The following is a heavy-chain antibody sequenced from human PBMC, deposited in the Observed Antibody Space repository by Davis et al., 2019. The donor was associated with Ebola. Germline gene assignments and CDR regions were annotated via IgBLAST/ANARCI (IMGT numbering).Heavy chain of an antibody. Sequence: GESLKISCAASGFTFSSYGMHWVRQAPGKGLEWVAVISYDGSNKYYADSVKGRFTISRDNSKNTLYLQMNSLRAEDTAVYYCAKEVRTGGVYYFDYWGQGTLVTVSS. J-gene: IGHJ4*02. V-gene: IGHV3-30*18. CDR1: GFTFSSYG. CDR2: ISYDGSNK. D-gene: IGHD1-26*01. CDR3: AKEVRTGGVYYFDY.